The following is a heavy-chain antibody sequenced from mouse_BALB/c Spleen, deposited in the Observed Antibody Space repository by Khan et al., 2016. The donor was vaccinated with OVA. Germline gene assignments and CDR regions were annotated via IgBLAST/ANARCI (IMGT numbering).Heavy chain of an antibody. Sequence: QLMESGPELKKPGETVKISCKASGYTFKNYGMNWVKQAPGKGLKWMGWLNTYTGEPTYADDLKGRFVFSLETSASTAYLQISNLKNEDMTTNCCARITSYWYYDVWGAGSTGSV. CDR3: ARITSYWYYDV. CDR1: GYTFKNYG. J-gene: IGHJ1*01. CDR2: LNTYTGEP. V-gene: IGHV9-1*02.